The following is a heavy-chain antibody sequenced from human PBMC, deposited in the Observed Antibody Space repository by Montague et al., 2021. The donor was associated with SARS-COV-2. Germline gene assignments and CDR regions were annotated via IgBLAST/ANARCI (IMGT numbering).Heavy chain of an antibody. J-gene: IGHJ3*02. CDR3: AGDRRYNWNEVDAFDI. V-gene: IGHV3-7*01. Sequence: SLRLSCAASGFTFSSYWMSWVRQAPGKGLEWVANIKQDGSEKYYVDSVKGRFTISRDNAKNSLYLQMNSMRAEDTAVYYCAGDRRYNWNEVDAFDIWGQGTMVTVSS. D-gene: IGHD1-1*01. CDR2: IKQDGSEK. CDR1: GFTFSSYW.